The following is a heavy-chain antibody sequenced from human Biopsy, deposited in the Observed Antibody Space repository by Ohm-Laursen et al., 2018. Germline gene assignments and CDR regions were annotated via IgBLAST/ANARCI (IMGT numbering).Heavy chain of an antibody. J-gene: IGHJ4*02. CDR2: IFYSANT. V-gene: IGHV4-31*03. CDR3: ARLGSGDYFPTFFDF. CDR1: GVSINGGRYY. D-gene: IGHD5-12*01. Sequence: TLSLTCPVSGVSINGGRYYWNWIRHHPGKGLEWIGNIFYSANTYYNPSLKSRVTISVDTSKNQFSLKLSSVTAADTAVYYCARLGSGDYFPTFFDFWGQGALVTVS.